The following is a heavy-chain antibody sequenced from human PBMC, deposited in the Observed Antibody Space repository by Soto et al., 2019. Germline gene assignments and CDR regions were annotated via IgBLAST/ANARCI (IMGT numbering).Heavy chain of an antibody. J-gene: IGHJ4*02. CDR3: AKDQGIVGATPHY. D-gene: IGHD1-26*01. Sequence: QVQLVESGGGVVQPGRSLRLSCAASGFTFSSYGMHWVRQAPGKGLERVAVISYDGSNKYYADSVKGRFTISRDNSKNTLYLQMNSLRAADTAVYYCAKDQGIVGATPHYWGEGTLVTVSS. CDR1: GFTFSSYG. CDR2: ISYDGSNK. V-gene: IGHV3-30*18.